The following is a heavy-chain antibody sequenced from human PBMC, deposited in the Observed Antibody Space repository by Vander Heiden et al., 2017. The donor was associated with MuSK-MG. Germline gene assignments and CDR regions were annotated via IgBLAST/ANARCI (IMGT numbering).Heavy chain of an antibody. CDR2: IKQDGSEK. CDR1: GFTFSSYW. Sequence: EVQLVESGGGLVQPGGSLRLSCAASGFTFSSYWMSWVRQAPGKGLEWVANIKQDGSEKYYVDSAKGRFTISRDNAKNSLYLQMNSLRAEDTAVYYCARELYYYDSRGYGGAFDIWGQGTMVTVSS. V-gene: IGHV3-7*01. CDR3: ARELYYYDSRGYGGAFDI. J-gene: IGHJ3*02. D-gene: IGHD3-22*01.